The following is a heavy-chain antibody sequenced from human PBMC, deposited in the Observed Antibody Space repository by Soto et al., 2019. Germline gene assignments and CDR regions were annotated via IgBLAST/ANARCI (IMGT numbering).Heavy chain of an antibody. V-gene: IGHV4-34*01. CDR1: GGSFSGYY. CDR2: INHSGST. Sequence: QVQLQQWGAGLLKPSETLSLTCAVYGGSFSGYYWSWIRQPPGKGLEWIGEINHSGSTNYNPSLKSRVNISVDTSKNQFSLKLSSVTAADTAVYYCARDGYCSSTSCYISNDAFDIWGQGTMVTVSS. D-gene: IGHD2-2*01. J-gene: IGHJ3*02. CDR3: ARDGYCSSTSCYISNDAFDI.